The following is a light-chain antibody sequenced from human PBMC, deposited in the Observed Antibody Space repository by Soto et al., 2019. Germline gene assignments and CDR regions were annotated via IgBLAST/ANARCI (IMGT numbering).Light chain of an antibody. CDR1: RNRRDI. CDR2: AAS. Sequence: LPSSGGDGVRSKLLTPRNRRDILYWYQQQPGKAPKLLIYAASGLQSGVPSRFSASGSGTDFTLTISYLQPEDFAAYYCQQTYGGPSTFGHGTKVAIK. CDR3: QQTYGGPST. J-gene: IGKJ1*01. V-gene: IGKV1-39*01.